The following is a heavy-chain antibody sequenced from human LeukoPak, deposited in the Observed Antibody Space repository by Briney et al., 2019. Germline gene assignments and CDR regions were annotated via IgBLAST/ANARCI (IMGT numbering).Heavy chain of an antibody. V-gene: IGHV3-21*01. CDR1: GFTFSSYA. CDR3: ARDLIWDGFSHTS. Sequence: PGGSLRLSCAASGFTFSSYAMSWVRQAPGKGLEWVSAISSSSSYIYYADSVKGRFTISRDNAKNSLYLQMNSLRAEDTAVYYCARDLIWDGFSHTSWGQGTLVTVSS. CDR2: ISSSSSYI. D-gene: IGHD5-24*01. J-gene: IGHJ4*02.